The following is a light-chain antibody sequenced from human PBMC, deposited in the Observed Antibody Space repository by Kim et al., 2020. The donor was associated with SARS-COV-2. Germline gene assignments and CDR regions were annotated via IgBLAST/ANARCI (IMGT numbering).Light chain of an antibody. V-gene: IGKV3-20*01. CDR2: GAS. CDR1: QSVNTY. Sequence: EIVLTQSPGTLSLSPGERATLSCRASQSVNTYLAWYQQKPGQAPRLLISGASSRATGIPDRFSGSGSGTDFTLTISRLDPEDYAVYYCHHYGSSPRTFGQGTKVDSK. J-gene: IGKJ1*01. CDR3: HHYGSSPRT.